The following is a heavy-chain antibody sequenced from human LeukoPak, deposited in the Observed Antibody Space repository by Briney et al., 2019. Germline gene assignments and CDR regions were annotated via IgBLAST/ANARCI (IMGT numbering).Heavy chain of an antibody. CDR1: GFTFSDYY. Sequence: PGGSLRLSCAASGFTFSDYYMSWIRQAPGKGLEWVSAISGSGGSTYYADSVKGRFTISRDNSKNTLYLQMNSLRAEDTAVYYCAKGGAGYYDSSGYYGTFDYWGQGTLVTVSS. V-gene: IGHV3-23*01. D-gene: IGHD3-22*01. CDR2: ISGSGGST. J-gene: IGHJ4*02. CDR3: AKGGAGYYDSSGYYGTFDY.